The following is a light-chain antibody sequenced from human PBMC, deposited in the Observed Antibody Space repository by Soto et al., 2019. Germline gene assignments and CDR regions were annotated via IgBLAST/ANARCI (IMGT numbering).Light chain of an antibody. J-gene: IGKJ5*01. CDR3: QQYHNWPIT. Sequence: EIVMTNSPATLSVSPGESATLSCRASQSVSSNLAWHQQKPGQAPRILMYDASTRATGISARFSGSGSGTEFTLTISSLQSEDFAVYYCQQYHNWPITFGQGTRLEI. V-gene: IGKV3-15*01. CDR1: QSVSSN. CDR2: DAS.